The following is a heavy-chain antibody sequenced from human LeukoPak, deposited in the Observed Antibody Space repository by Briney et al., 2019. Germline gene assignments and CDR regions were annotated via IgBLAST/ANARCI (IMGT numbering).Heavy chain of an antibody. Sequence: SETLSLTCAVSGYSISSGYYWGWIRPPPGKGLEWIGSIYHSGSTYYNPSLKRRVTISVDTSKNQFSLKLSSVTAADTAVYYCARVAVAGREYFQHWGQGTLVTVSS. CDR1: GYSISSGYY. CDR2: IYHSGST. D-gene: IGHD6-19*01. CDR3: ARVAVAGREYFQH. V-gene: IGHV4-38-2*01. J-gene: IGHJ1*01.